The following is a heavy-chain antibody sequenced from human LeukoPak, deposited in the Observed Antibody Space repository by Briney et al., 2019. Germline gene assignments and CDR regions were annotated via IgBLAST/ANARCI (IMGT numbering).Heavy chain of an antibody. CDR3: ARGVRGYSYG. CDR2: IYYSGST. V-gene: IGHV4-31*03. J-gene: IGHJ4*01. Sequence: SETLSLTCTVSGGSISSGGYYWSWIRQHPGKGLEWIGYIYYSGSTYYNPSLKSRVTISVDSSKNQFSLKLTSVTAADTAVYYCARGVRGYSYGWGQGTLVTVSS. D-gene: IGHD5-18*01. CDR1: GGSISSGGYY.